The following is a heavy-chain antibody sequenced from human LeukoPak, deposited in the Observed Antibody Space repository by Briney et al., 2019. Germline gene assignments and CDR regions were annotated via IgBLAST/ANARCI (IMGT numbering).Heavy chain of an antibody. CDR2: IIPILGIA. D-gene: IGHD2-15*01. V-gene: IGHV1-69*04. CDR3: ASPNCSGGSCYSDY. CDR1: GGTFSSYA. J-gene: IGHJ4*02. Sequence: SVKVSCKASGGTFSSYAISWVRQAPGQGLEWMGRIIPILGIANYAQKFQGRVTITADKSTSTAYMELSSLRSEDTAVYYCASPNCSGGSCYSDYWGPGTLVTVSS.